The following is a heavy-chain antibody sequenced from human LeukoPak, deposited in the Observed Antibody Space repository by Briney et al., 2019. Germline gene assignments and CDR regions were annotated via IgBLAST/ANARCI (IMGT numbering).Heavy chain of an antibody. CDR3: ARSPTYYYDSSGYHDAFDI. V-gene: IGHV1-69*01. D-gene: IGHD3-22*01. Sequence: ASVKVSCKASGGTFSSYAISWVRQAPGQGLEWMGGIIPIFGTVNYAQKFQGRVTITADESTSTAYMELSSLRSEDTAVYYCARSPTYYYDSSGYHDAFDIWGQGTMVTVSS. CDR1: GGTFSSYA. CDR2: IIPIFGTV. J-gene: IGHJ3*02.